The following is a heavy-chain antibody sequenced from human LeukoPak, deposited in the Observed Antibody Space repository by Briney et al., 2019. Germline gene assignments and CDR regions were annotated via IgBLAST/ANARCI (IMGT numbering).Heavy chain of an antibody. Sequence: GGSLRLSCAASGFTFRNYGMHLVRQATGKGLEWVSFSWSDGNNKFYADSVKGRFTISRDNSKNMLYLQMDSLRPEDTAVFYCAKDPGASVPGFYMDVWGKGTTVTVSS. CDR2: SWSDGNNK. V-gene: IGHV3-30*02. J-gene: IGHJ6*03. CDR1: GFTFRNYG. CDR3: AKDPGASVPGFYMDV. D-gene: IGHD2-8*02.